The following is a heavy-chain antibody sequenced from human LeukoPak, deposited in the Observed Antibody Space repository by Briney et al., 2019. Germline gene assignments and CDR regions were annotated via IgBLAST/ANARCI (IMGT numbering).Heavy chain of an antibody. Sequence: SETLSLTCTVSGGSISNYYWSWIRQPPGKGLEWIGYIYYSGSTNYNPSLKSRVTISVDTSKNQFSLKLSSVTAADTAVYYCAGKEVPYYDFWSGYYRYWGQGTLVTVSS. CDR2: IYYSGST. J-gene: IGHJ4*02. CDR3: AGKEVPYYDFWSGYYRY. D-gene: IGHD3-3*01. CDR1: GGSISNYY. V-gene: IGHV4-59*01.